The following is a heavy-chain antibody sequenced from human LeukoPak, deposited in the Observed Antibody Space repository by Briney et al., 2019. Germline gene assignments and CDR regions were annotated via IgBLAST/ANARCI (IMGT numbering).Heavy chain of an antibody. CDR1: GGTFSSYA. CDR3: ARDTPEQQLVIWNWFDP. V-gene: IGHV1-69*04. J-gene: IGHJ5*02. D-gene: IGHD6-13*01. CDR2: IISILDIA. Sequence: SVKVSCKAPGGTFSSYAISWVRQAPGQGLEWMGRIISILDIANHAQKFQGRVTITADKSTSTAYMELSSLRSDDTAVYYCARDTPEQQLVIWNWFDPWGQGTLVTVSS.